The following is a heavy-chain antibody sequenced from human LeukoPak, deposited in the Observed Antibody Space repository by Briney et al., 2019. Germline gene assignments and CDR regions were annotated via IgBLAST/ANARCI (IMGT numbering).Heavy chain of an antibody. Sequence: GGSLRLSCAASGFTFSDYYMSWIRQAPGKGLEWVSCISSSGSTIYYADSVKGRFTISRDNAKNSLYLQMNSLRAEDTAVYYCARGRDVNPAASPYYYYGMDVWGQGTTVTVSS. CDR1: GFTFSDYY. D-gene: IGHD6-25*01. J-gene: IGHJ6*02. V-gene: IGHV3-11*01. CDR3: ARGRDVNPAASPYYYYGMDV. CDR2: ISSSGSTI.